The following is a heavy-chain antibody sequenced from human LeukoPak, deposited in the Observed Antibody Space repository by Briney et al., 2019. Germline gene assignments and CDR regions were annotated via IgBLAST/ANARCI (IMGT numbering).Heavy chain of an antibody. V-gene: IGHV3-48*03. CDR3: ARLSCSGGNCFCDY. CDR1: EFAFSNFE. D-gene: IGHD2-15*01. CDR2: ISGGGGTI. Sequence: QPGGSLRLSCAASEFAFSNFEMNWVRQTPGRGLEWVSYISGGGGTIYYADSVKGRFTISRDNAKNSLYLQMNTLAAEDTAVYYCARLSCSGGNCFCDYWGQGTLVTVSS. J-gene: IGHJ4*02.